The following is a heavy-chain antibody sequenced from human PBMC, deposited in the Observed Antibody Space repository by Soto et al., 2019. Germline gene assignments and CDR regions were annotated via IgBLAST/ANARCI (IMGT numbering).Heavy chain of an antibody. CDR3: AREVVVPAAAFSYYGMDV. Sequence: GGSLRLSCAASGFTFSDYYMSWIRQAPGKGLEWVSYISSSSIYTNYADSVKGRFTISRDNAKNSLYLQMNSLRAEDTAVYYCAREVVVPAAAFSYYGMDVWGQGTTMTV. D-gene: IGHD2-2*01. CDR2: ISSSSIYT. J-gene: IGHJ6*02. V-gene: IGHV3-11*06. CDR1: GFTFSDYY.